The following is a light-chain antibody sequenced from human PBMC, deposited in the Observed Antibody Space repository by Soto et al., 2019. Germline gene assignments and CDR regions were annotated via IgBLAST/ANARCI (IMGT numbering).Light chain of an antibody. CDR1: SSDVGAYDY. CDR3: SSYTTSNTWV. V-gene: IGLV2-14*01. Sequence: QSALTQPASVSGSPGQSITISCTGTSSDVGAYDYVSWYQQHPGKAPKFMLYEVSNRPSGLSNRFSGSKSGNTASLTISGLQAEDVADYYCSSYTTSNTWVFGGGTNVTVL. J-gene: IGLJ3*02. CDR2: EVS.